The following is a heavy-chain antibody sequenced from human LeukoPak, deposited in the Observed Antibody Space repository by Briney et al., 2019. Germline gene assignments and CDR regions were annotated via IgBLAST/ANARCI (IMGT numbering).Heavy chain of an antibody. D-gene: IGHD3-10*01. J-gene: IGHJ4*02. CDR3: ARVMVRGVIIFAFDY. Sequence: SETLSLTCTVSGGSISTYYWTWIRQPPGKGLEWIGYIYHSGSTYYNPSLKSRVTISVDRSKNQFSLKLSSVTAADTAVYYCARVMVRGVIIFAFDYWGQGTLVTVSS. CDR1: GGSISTYY. V-gene: IGHV4-59*12. CDR2: IYHSGST.